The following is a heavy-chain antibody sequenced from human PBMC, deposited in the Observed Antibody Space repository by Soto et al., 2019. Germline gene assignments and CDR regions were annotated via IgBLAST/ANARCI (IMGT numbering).Heavy chain of an antibody. CDR3: ARDVRPRITMVRRVIPHYYGMDV. CDR2: IIPIFVTA. V-gene: IGHV1-69*13. CDR1: GGTFSSFG. Sequence: GASVKVSCKASGGTFSSFGISWVRQAPGQGLEWMGGIIPIFVTANYAEKFQGRVTITADESTSTAYMELSSLRSEDTAVYYCARDVRPRITMVRRVIPHYYGMDVWGQGTSVTVSS. D-gene: IGHD3-10*01. J-gene: IGHJ6*02.